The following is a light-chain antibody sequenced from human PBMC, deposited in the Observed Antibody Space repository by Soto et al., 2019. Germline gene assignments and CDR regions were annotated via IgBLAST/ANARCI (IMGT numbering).Light chain of an antibody. CDR3: QQYCSSPRS. V-gene: IGKV3-20*01. CDR2: GAS. J-gene: IGKJ1*01. Sequence: EIVLTQSPGTLSLSPGERATLSCRASQSVSSSYLAWYQQKPGQAPRLLIYGASSRATGIPDRFSGSGSGTDFTLTISRLEPEDWAVYYCQQYCSSPRSFGQGTKVEIK. CDR1: QSVSSSY.